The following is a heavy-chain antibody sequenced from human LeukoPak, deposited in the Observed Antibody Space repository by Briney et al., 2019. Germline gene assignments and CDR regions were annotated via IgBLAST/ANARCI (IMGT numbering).Heavy chain of an antibody. J-gene: IGHJ4*02. CDR1: GYTFTDFY. CDR3: ARGHIVTASFDY. V-gene: IGHV1-2*02. Sequence: GASVKVSCKASGYTFTDFYTYWVRPAPGQGLEWMGWINLNSGDTNYAQNFQGRVTKTRDTSITTAYMELTSLRSDDTAMYYCARGHIVTASFDYWGQGSLVTVSS. CDR2: INLNSGDT. D-gene: IGHD3-9*01.